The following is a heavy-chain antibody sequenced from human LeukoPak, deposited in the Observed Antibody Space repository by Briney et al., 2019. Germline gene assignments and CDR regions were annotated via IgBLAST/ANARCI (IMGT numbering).Heavy chain of an antibody. V-gene: IGHV3-7*01. CDR1: GFTFSSYE. Sequence: GGSLRLSCAASGFTFSSYEMNWVRQAPGKGLEWVANIKQDGSEKYFVDSVKGRFTISRDNAKNSLYLQMNSLRADDTAVYYCAGGSLWSPNWFDPWGQGTLVTVSS. J-gene: IGHJ5*02. CDR2: IKQDGSEK. CDR3: AGGSLWSPNWFDP. D-gene: IGHD3-10*01.